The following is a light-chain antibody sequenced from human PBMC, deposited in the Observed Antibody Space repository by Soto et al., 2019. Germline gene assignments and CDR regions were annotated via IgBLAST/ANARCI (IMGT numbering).Light chain of an antibody. CDR3: QHYNDYSRI. CDR2: MAS. CDR1: QSISSW. V-gene: IGKV1-5*03. J-gene: IGKJ1*01. Sequence: DIQMTQSPCTLSASIGDRVTITCRASQSISSWLAWYQQKPGKAPKLLIYMASNLQSGVPSRFSGSGSGTEFTLTISSLQPDDFATYYCQHYNDYSRIFGQGTKVEIK.